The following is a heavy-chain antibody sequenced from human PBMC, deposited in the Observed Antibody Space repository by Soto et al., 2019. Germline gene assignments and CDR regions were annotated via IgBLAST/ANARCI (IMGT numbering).Heavy chain of an antibody. CDR2: IYPSDSDT. Sequence: PGESLKISCKGSGYNFAGYWIAWVRQMPGKGLELMGIIYPSDSDTRYRPSFQGQVTISADKSISSAYLQWSSLRASDTAMYYCARGGVSTRTFDYWGQXTPVTASS. CDR3: ARGGVSTRTFDY. CDR1: GYNFAGYW. V-gene: IGHV5-51*01. D-gene: IGHD3-3*01. J-gene: IGHJ4*02.